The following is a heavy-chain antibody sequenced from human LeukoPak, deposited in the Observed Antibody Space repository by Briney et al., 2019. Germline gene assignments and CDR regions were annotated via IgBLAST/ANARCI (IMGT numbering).Heavy chain of an antibody. V-gene: IGHV1-69*01. CDR2: IIPIFGTA. CDR3: ASVVPAARREFDY. Sequence: GSSVKVSCKASGYTFSSYAISWVRQAPGQGLEWMGGIIPIFGTANYAQKFQGRVTITADESTSTAYMELSSLRSEDTAVYYCASVVPAARREFDYWGQGTLVTVSS. CDR1: GYTFSSYA. J-gene: IGHJ4*02. D-gene: IGHD2-2*01.